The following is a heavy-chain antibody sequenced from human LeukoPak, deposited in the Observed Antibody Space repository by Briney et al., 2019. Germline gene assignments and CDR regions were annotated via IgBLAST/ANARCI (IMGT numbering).Heavy chain of an antibody. V-gene: IGHV3-15*01. CDR1: GFTFSNAW. CDR3: TTASIVGATQH. J-gene: IGHJ1*01. D-gene: IGHD1-26*01. CDR2: IKSKTDGGTT. Sequence: GGSLRLSCAASGFTFSNAWMSWVRQAPGQGLEWVGRIKSKTDGGTTDYAAPVKGRFTISRDDSKNTLYLQMDSLKTEDTAVYYCTTASIVGATQHWGQGTLVTVSS.